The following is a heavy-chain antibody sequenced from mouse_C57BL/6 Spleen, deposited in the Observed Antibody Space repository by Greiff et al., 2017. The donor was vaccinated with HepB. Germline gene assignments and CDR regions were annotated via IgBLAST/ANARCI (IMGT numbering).Heavy chain of an antibody. Sequence: QVQLQQPGAELVKPGASVKMSCKASGYTFTSYWITWVKQRPGQGREWIGDIYPGSGSTNYNEKFKSKATLTVDTSSSTAYMQLSSLTSEDSAVYYCARGGYDYDWFAYWGQGTLVTVSA. CDR1: GYTFTSYW. D-gene: IGHD2-4*01. CDR3: ARGGYDYDWFAY. CDR2: IYPGSGST. J-gene: IGHJ3*01. V-gene: IGHV1-55*01.